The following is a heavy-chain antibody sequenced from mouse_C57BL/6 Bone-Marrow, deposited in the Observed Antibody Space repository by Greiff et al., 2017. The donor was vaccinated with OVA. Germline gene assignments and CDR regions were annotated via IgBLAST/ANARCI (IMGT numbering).Heavy chain of an antibody. V-gene: IGHV1-15*01. CDR2: IDPETGGT. CDR1: GYTFTDYE. Sequence: QVHVKQSGAELVRPGASVTLSCKASGYTFTDYEMHWVKQTPVHGLEWIGAIDPETGGTAYNQKFKGKAILTADKSSSTAYMELRSLTSEDSAVYYCTTVYGYWYFDVWGTGTTVTVSS. D-gene: IGHD1-1*02. J-gene: IGHJ1*03. CDR3: TTVYGYWYFDV.